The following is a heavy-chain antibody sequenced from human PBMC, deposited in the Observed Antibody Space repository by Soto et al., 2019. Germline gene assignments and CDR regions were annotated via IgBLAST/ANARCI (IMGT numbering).Heavy chain of an antibody. CDR3: ARGPTEHTYYDFWSGYPTPNWFDP. CDR2: MNPNSGNT. CDR1: GYTFPRCD. V-gene: IGHV1-8*01. J-gene: IGHJ5*02. D-gene: IGHD3-3*01. Sequence: ASVKVSCKSSGYTFPRCDSNWVRQSTVQVREGMGWMNPNSGNTGYAQKFQGRVTMTRNTSISTAYMELSSLRSEDTAVYYCARGPTEHTYYDFWSGYPTPNWFDPWGQGTLVTVSA.